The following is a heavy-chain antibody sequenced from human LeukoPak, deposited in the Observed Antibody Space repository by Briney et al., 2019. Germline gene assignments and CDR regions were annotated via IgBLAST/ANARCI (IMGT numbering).Heavy chain of an antibody. Sequence: GGSLRLSCAASVFTFSIYAMSWVRQSPGKGLEWVSAISGSGGSTYYADSVKGRFTISRDNSKNPLYLQMNSLRAKDTAVYYCAKDRGYSSSWYGGNFGYWGQGTLVTVSS. D-gene: IGHD6-13*01. CDR3: AKDRGYSSSWYGGNFGY. CDR2: ISGSGGST. J-gene: IGHJ4*02. CDR1: VFTFSIYA. V-gene: IGHV3-23*01.